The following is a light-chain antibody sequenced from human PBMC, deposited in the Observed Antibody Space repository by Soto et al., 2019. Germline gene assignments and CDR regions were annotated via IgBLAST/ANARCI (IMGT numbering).Light chain of an antibody. V-gene: IGKV1-12*01. CDR3: QQANSFPLCT. CDR1: QGSSSW. CDR2: AAS. Sequence: DIQMTQSPSSVSASVGDRVTITCRASQGSSSWLAWYQQKPGKAPKLLIYAASSLQSGVPSRFSGSGSGTDFTLTISSLQPEDFATYYCQQANSFPLCTFGQGTKPEIK. J-gene: IGKJ2*02.